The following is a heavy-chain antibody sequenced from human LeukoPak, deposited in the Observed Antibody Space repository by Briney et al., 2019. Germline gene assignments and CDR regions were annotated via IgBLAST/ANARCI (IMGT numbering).Heavy chain of an antibody. Sequence: SETLSLTCGVSGGSTSNTNWWSWVRQPPGQGLEWIGEISLTGLTHYNPSLESRVTVSLDKSKNQLSLNLTSVTAADTAVYYCSRENGAFSPFGYWGQGTLVTVLS. CDR3: SRENGAFSPFGY. V-gene: IGHV4-4*02. D-gene: IGHD2-8*01. J-gene: IGHJ4*02. CDR1: GGSTSNTNW. CDR2: ISLTGLT.